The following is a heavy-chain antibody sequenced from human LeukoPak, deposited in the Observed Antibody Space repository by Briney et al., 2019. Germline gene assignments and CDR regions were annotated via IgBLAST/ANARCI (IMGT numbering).Heavy chain of an antibody. Sequence: ASVKVSCKASGGTFSSYAISWVRQAPGQGLEWMGGIIPIFGTANYAQKFQGRVTITTDESTSTAYKELSSLRSEDTAVYYCARAALAYCGGDCYSIGGYFDYWGQGTLVTVSS. CDR3: ARAALAYCGGDCYSIGGYFDY. D-gene: IGHD2-21*02. CDR1: GGTFSSYA. CDR2: IIPIFGTA. V-gene: IGHV1-69*05. J-gene: IGHJ4*02.